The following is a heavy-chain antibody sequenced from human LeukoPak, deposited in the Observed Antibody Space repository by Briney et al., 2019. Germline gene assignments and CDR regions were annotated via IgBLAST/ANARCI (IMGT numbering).Heavy chain of an antibody. D-gene: IGHD1-1*01. CDR1: GYSISSGYY. J-gene: IGHJ2*01. V-gene: IGHV4-38-2*02. CDR2: IYHSGST. CDR3: VTNSGTGWYFDL. Sequence: SETLSLTCTVSGYSISSGYYWGWIRQPPGKGLEWIGSIYHSGSTYYNPSLKSRVTISVDTSKNQFSLKLSSVTAADTAVYYCVTNSGTGWYFDLWGRGTLVTVSS.